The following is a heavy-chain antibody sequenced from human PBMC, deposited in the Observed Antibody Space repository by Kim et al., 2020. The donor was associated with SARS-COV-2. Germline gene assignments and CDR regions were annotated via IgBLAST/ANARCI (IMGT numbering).Heavy chain of an antibody. CDR3: ARDYGGRWTYGMDV. CDR2: INPSGGST. D-gene: IGHD1-1*01. Sequence: ASVKVSCKASGYTFTSYYMHWVRQAPGQGLEWMGIINPSGGSTNYAQKFQGRVTLTRDTSTSTVYMELSSLRFEDTAVYYCARDYGGRWTYGMDVWGQGTTFTVSS. V-gene: IGHV1-46*01. J-gene: IGHJ6*02. CDR1: GYTFTSYY.